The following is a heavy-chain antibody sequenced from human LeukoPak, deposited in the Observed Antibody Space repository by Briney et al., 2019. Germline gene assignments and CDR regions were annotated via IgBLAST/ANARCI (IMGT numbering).Heavy chain of an antibody. D-gene: IGHD5-18*01. V-gene: IGHV3-7*01. J-gene: IGHJ4*02. CDR2: IKHDGNEK. CDR1: GFTFSNYA. Sequence: GGSLRLSCAASGFTFSNYAIHWVRQAPGKGLEWVANIKHDGNEKYYVDSVVGRLTISRDNAKNSLFLQMNNVRVEDMAVYYCVKGGWIHILDSWGQGTLVTVSS. CDR3: VKGGWIHILDS.